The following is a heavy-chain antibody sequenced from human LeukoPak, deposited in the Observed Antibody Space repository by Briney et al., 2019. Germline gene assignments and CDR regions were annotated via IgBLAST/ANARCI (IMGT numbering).Heavy chain of an antibody. V-gene: IGHV3-30*12. J-gene: IGHJ5*02. Sequence: GGSLRLSCAASGFTFNAYAMHWVRQAPGKGLQWVALISYDGSETYYADSVKGRFTISRDNSKNSLYLQMNSLRAEDTAVYYCARGYPSANWFDPWGQGTLVTVS. D-gene: IGHD1-1*01. CDR1: GFTFNAYA. CDR3: ARGYPSANWFDP. CDR2: ISYDGSET.